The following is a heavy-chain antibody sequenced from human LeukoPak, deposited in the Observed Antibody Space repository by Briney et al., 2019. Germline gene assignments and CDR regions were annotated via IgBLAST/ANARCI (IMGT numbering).Heavy chain of an antibody. V-gene: IGHV3-11*04. CDR1: GFTFSDYC. Sequence: TGGSLRLSCAASGFTFSDYCMSWIRQAPGKGLEWVSYISSSGSIINYADSVKGRFTISRDNAKNSLYLQMNSLRAEDTAVYHCARGGWESVFDHWGQGTLVTVSS. J-gene: IGHJ5*01. D-gene: IGHD1-26*01. CDR2: ISSSGSII. CDR3: ARGGWESVFDH.